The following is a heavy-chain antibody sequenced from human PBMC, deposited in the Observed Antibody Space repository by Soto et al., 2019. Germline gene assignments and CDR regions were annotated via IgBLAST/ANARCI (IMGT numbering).Heavy chain of an antibody. J-gene: IGHJ5*02. D-gene: IGHD1-7*01. Sequence: ASVKVSFKASGYTFTGYYMHWLRQAPGQGLEWMGWINPNSGGTNYAQKFQGRVTMTRDTSISTAYMELSRLRSDDTAVYYCARDRETSNWFDPWGQGTLVTVSS. CDR3: ARDRETSNWFDP. CDR2: INPNSGGT. V-gene: IGHV1-2*02. CDR1: GYTFTGYY.